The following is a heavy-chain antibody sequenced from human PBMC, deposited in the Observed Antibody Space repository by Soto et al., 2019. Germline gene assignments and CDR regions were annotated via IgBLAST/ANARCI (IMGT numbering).Heavy chain of an antibody. Sequence: PGGSLRLSCAASGFTFSTYGMHCVRQAPGKGLEWVAAIWYDGIDKYYAASVKGRFTISRDNSMNTVYLQMSSLRADDTAVYYCARAAVTDYQYHGMDVWGQGTTVTVSS. D-gene: IGHD4-17*01. CDR2: IWYDGIDK. J-gene: IGHJ6*02. CDR3: ARAAVTDYQYHGMDV. CDR1: GFTFSTYG. V-gene: IGHV3-33*01.